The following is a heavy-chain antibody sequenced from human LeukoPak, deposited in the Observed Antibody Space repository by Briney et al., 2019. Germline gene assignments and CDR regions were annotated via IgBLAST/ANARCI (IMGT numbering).Heavy chain of an antibody. CDR1: GYTFTSYD. V-gene: IGHV1-8*01. CDR2: MNPNSGNT. J-gene: IGHJ4*02. D-gene: IGHD3-10*01. Sequence: ASVKVSCKASGYTFTSYDINWVRQATGQGLEWMGWMNPNSGNTGYAQKFQGRVTMTRNTSISTAYMELSSLRSEDTAVYYCARDLSGLTMVRGSRGDYWGQGTLVTVSS. CDR3: ARDLSGLTMVRGSRGDY.